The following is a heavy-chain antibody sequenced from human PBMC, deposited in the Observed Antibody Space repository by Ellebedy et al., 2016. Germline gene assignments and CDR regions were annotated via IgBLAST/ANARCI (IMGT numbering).Heavy chain of an antibody. J-gene: IGHJ3*01. D-gene: IGHD2-8*01. CDR2: MYGGGES. V-gene: IGHV3-53*01. CDR3: VTRHNGAFDF. Sequence: GGSLRLXCLVSGVSVSSNDMSWVRQAPGKGLELVSLMYGGGESYYADSVKGRFTISRDNSKKTLYLQMSGLGAEDTAVYYCVTRHNGAFDFWGQGTMVTVSS. CDR1: GVSVSSND.